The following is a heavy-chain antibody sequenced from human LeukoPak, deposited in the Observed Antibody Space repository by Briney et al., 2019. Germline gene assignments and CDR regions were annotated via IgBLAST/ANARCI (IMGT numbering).Heavy chain of an antibody. D-gene: IGHD2-21*01. CDR3: ARSRLWFDY. CDR1: GGSISNSAYY. Sequence: SSETLSLTCTVSGGSISNSAYYWGWIRQPPGKGLEWIGSINYDGTTYYNPSLRSRVTISVDTSKNQFSLKLSFVTAADTAVYYCARSRLWFDYWGQGTLVTVSS. J-gene: IGHJ4*02. V-gene: IGHV4-39*01. CDR2: INYDGTT.